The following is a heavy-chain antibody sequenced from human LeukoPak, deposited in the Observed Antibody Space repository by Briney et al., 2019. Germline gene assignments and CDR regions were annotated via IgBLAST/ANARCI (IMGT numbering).Heavy chain of an antibody. CDR2: IKQDGSEK. CDR3: ARDMKVELPASLDYFYGMDV. J-gene: IGHJ6*02. V-gene: IGHV3-7*01. Sequence: GGSLRLSSAASGFTFSSYWMSWVRQAPGKGLEWVANIKQDGSEKYYLDSVKGRLTISRDNAKNSLCLQMNSLRAEDTAVYYCARDMKVELPASLDYFYGMDVWGQGTTVTVSS. CDR1: GFTFSSYW. D-gene: IGHD1-7*01.